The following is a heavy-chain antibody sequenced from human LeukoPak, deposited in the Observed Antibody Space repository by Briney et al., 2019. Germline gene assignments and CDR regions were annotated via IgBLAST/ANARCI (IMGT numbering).Heavy chain of an antibody. Sequence: GGSLRLSCAASGFTFSSWWMSWVRQAPGKGLEWVANIKKGGREKYYVDSVKGRFTISRDNAKSSLYLQMNSLRAEDTAVYYCARDGYSGSFYDYWGQGTLVTVSS. CDR3: ARDGYSGSFYDY. D-gene: IGHD1-26*01. V-gene: IGHV3-7*04. CDR2: IKKGGREK. CDR1: GFTFSSWW. J-gene: IGHJ4*02.